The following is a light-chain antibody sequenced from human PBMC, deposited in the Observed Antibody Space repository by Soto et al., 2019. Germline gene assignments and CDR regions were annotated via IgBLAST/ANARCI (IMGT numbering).Light chain of an antibody. Sequence: QSALTQPASVSGSPGQSITISCTGTSSDVGAYNFVSWYQQHPGKAPKLLIYDVNDRPSGVSNRFSGSKSGNTASLTISGLQAEDEADYYCSSYTTSGTVLFGGGTQLTVL. J-gene: IGLJ2*01. CDR2: DVN. V-gene: IGLV2-14*03. CDR1: SSDVGAYNF. CDR3: SSYTTSGTVL.